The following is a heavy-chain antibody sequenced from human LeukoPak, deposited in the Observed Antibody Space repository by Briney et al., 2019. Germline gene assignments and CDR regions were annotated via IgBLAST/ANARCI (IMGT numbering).Heavy chain of an antibody. Sequence: ASVKVSCKASGYTFTSYYMHWVRQAPGQGLEWMGIINPSGGSTTYAQKFQGRVTMTRDTSSSTAYMELSRLRFDETVVYYCARGPRITIFGVVMANDAFDIWGQGTMVTVSS. D-gene: IGHD3-3*01. CDR1: GYTFTSYY. V-gene: IGHV1-46*01. J-gene: IGHJ3*02. CDR2: INPSGGST. CDR3: ARGPRITIFGVVMANDAFDI.